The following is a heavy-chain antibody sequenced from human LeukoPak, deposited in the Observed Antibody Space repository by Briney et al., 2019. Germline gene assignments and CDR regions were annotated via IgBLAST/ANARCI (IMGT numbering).Heavy chain of an antibody. V-gene: IGHV4-38-2*02. Sequence: SETLSLTCTVSGYSISSGYYWGWIRQPPGKGLEWIGEINHSGSTNYNPSLKSRVTISVDTSKNQFSLKLSSVTAADTAVYYCARGRDSSESRNDYWGQGTLVTVSS. D-gene: IGHD3-22*01. J-gene: IGHJ4*02. CDR3: ARGRDSSESRNDY. CDR1: GYSISSGYY. CDR2: INHSGST.